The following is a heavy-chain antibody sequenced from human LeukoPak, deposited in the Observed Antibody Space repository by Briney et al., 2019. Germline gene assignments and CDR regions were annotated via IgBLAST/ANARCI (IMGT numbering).Heavy chain of an antibody. CDR3: ARAPTPIRDHYYYYGMDV. V-gene: IGHV3-30*02. D-gene: IGHD3-10*01. CDR1: GFTFSSYG. CDR2: IRYDGTNK. J-gene: IGHJ6*02. Sequence: PGGSLRLSCAASGFTFSSYGMHWVRQAPGKGLEWVAFIRYDGTNKYCADSVKGRFSISRDNSKNTLYLQMNSLRAEDTAVYYCARAPTPIRDHYYYYGMDVWGQGTTVTVSS.